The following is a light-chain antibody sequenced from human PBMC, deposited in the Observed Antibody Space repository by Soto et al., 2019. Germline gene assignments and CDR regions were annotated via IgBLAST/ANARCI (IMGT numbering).Light chain of an antibody. J-gene: IGLJ1*01. CDR1: SSDVGGYNY. V-gene: IGLV2-14*01. CDR2: DVS. Sequence: QTVVTQPASVSGSPGQSITISCTGTSSDVGGYNYVSWYQQHPGKAPKLMIYDVSNRPSGVSNRFSGSKSGNTASLTISGRQADYEADYYCSSYTSSTTYVFGTGTKLTLL. CDR3: SSYTSSTTYV.